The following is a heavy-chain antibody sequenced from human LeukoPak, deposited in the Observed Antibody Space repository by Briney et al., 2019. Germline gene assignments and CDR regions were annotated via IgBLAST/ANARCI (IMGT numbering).Heavy chain of an antibody. CDR2: IKQDGSEK. CDR1: GFTFSSRDW. CDR3: ARHERTLYSSSWYMGYDY. Sequence: GGSLRLSCVASGFTFSSRDWMTWVRQAPGKGLEWVTNIKQDGSEKYYVDSVKGRFTISRDNAKNSLYLQMNSLRAEDTAVYYCARHERTLYSSSWYMGYDYWGQGTLVTVSS. J-gene: IGHJ4*02. D-gene: IGHD6-13*01. V-gene: IGHV3-7*01.